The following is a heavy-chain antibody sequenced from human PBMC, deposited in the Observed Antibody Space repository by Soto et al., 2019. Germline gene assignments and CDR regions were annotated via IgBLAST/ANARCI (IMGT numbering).Heavy chain of an antibody. V-gene: IGHV5-51*01. J-gene: IGHJ6*03. CDR3: ARLLDYSNYDYYYMDV. D-gene: IGHD3-3*01. CDR2: IYPGDSDT. CDR1: GYSFTSYW. Sequence: PGESLTISCKGSGYSFTSYWIGWVRQMPGKGLEWMGIIYPGDSDTRYSPSFQGQVTISADKSISTAYLQWSSLKASDTAMYYCARLLDYSNYDYYYMDVWGKGNTVTVSS.